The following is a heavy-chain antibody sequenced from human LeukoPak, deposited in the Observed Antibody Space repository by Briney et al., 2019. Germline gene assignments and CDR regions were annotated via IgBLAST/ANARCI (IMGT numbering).Heavy chain of an antibody. CDR2: ISSSSSYI. J-gene: IGHJ4*02. Sequence: GGSLRLSCAASGFTFSSYSMNWVRQAPGKGLEWVSSISSSSSYIYYADSVKGRFTISRDNAKNSLYLQMNSLRAEDTAVYYCARDFRSEGADVTSNYWGQGTLVTVSS. D-gene: IGHD3-10*02. V-gene: IGHV3-21*01. CDR3: ARDFRSEGADVTSNY. CDR1: GFTFSSYS.